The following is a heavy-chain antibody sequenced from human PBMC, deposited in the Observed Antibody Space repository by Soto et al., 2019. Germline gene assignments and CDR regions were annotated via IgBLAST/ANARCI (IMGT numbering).Heavy chain of an antibody. CDR2: IYNDGTYS. CDR3: TRGPRPISTGTGAY. J-gene: IGHJ4*02. Sequence: PGGSLRLSCAASGFIFKMYWMHWVRQSPGKGLVWISRIYNDGTYSDYADSVRGRFTISRDNVNDTLYLQMNNLRAEDSGLYYCTRGPRPISTGTGAYWGQGTQVNVSS. V-gene: IGHV3-74*01. D-gene: IGHD3-10*01. CDR1: GFIFKMYW.